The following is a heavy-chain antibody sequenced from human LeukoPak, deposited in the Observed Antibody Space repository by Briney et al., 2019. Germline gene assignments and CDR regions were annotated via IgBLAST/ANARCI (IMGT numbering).Heavy chain of an antibody. CDR2: IYPSDSDT. CDR3: ASTLAPLPPQYSSSLYPFDY. CDR1: GYSFTSYW. D-gene: IGHD6-13*01. Sequence: GESLKISCRGSGYSFTSYWIGWGRQLPGKGLEGMGIIYPSDSDTRYSPSFQGRVTISADKYTSNAYLHWSSLKASDTAIDYWASTLAPLPPQYSSSLYPFDYGGQGTLITVS. J-gene: IGHJ4*02. V-gene: IGHV5-51*01.